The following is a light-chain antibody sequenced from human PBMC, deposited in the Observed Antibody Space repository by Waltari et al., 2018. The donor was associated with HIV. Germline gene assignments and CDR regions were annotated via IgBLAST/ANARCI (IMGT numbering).Light chain of an antibody. CDR1: SSNIGRNY. CDR3: AAWDTSLSVV. Sequence: QSVLTQPPSASGTPGQRVTISCSGSSSNIGRNYVYWYQQLPGTAPKLLIYTNNQRPSGVPDRFSCSKSGTSASLAISGLRSEDEADYYCAAWDTSLSVVFGGGTKLTVL. V-gene: IGLV1-47*01. J-gene: IGLJ2*01. CDR2: TNN.